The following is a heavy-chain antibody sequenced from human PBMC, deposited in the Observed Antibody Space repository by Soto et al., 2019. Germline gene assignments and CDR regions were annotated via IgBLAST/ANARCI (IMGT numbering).Heavy chain of an antibody. J-gene: IGHJ5*02. CDR1: GGSISSGGYY. CDR3: AREDGGSFDH. Sequence: QVQLQESGPGLVKPSQTLSLTCTVSGGSISSGGYYWSWIRQHPGKGLEWIGYMYYSGGTYYNPSLKSRFTISVDTSKNQFSLKLSSVTAADTALYYCAREDGGSFDHWGQGTLVTGSS. V-gene: IGHV4-31*03. CDR2: MYYSGGT. D-gene: IGHD2-15*01.